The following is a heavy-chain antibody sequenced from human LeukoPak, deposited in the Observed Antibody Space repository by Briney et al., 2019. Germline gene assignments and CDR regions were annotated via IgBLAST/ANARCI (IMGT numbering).Heavy chain of an antibody. CDR3: ARDDTRYGDLGY. Sequence: PGGSLRLSCAASGFTFSSYAMHWVRQAPGKGLEWVAVISYDGSNKYYADSVKGRFTISRDNSKNTLYLQMNSLRAEDTAVYYCARDDTRYGDLGYWGQGTLVTVSS. CDR1: GFTFSSYA. CDR2: ISYDGSNK. D-gene: IGHD4-17*01. J-gene: IGHJ4*02. V-gene: IGHV3-30-3*01.